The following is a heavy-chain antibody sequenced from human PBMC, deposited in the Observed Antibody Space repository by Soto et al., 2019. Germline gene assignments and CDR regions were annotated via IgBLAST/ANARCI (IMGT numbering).Heavy chain of an antibody. J-gene: IGHJ5*02. CDR2: ISPSGGGA. Sequence: GASVKVSCKAGGYTFSGYYIQWVRQAPGQGLEYMGWISPSGGGAAYAQKFRGRVTMTRDTSASLAYLHLSSLKSDDTAVYFCARCHRGLLCHLGSWGQGTLVTVSS. V-gene: IGHV1-2*02. D-gene: IGHD2-21*01. CDR1: GYTFSGYY. CDR3: ARCHRGLLCHLGS.